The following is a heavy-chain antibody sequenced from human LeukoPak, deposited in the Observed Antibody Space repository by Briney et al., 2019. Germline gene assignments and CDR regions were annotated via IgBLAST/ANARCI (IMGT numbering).Heavy chain of an antibody. D-gene: IGHD3-22*01. Sequence: SETLSLTCAVYGGSFSGYYWSWIRQPPGKGLEWIGEINHSGSTNYNPSLKSRVTISVDTSKNRFSLKLSSVTAADTAVYYCAREFSSGYYSRPENWFDPWGQGTLVTVSS. J-gene: IGHJ5*02. V-gene: IGHV4-34*01. CDR1: GGSFSGYY. CDR2: INHSGST. CDR3: AREFSSGYYSRPENWFDP.